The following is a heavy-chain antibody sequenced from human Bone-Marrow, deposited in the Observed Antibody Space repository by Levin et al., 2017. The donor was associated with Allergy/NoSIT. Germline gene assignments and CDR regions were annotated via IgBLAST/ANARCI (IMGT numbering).Heavy chain of an antibody. V-gene: IGHV4-59*01. CDR1: GGSISSYY. J-gene: IGHJ3*02. D-gene: IGHD3-3*01. CDR2: IYYSGNT. Sequence: SETLSLTCSVSGGSISSYYWSWIRQTPGKGLEWIGYIYYSGNTNYNPSLKSRVTISVDMSQNQFSLKLYSVTAADTAVYYCSRAGGRIAIFGVEHDAFDIWGQGTMVTVSS. CDR3: SRAGGRIAIFGVEHDAFDI.